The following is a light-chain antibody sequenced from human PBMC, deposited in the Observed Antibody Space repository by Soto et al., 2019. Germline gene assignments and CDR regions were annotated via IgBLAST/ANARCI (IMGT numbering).Light chain of an antibody. CDR2: AAS. J-gene: IGKJ1*01. Sequence: DIQMTQSPSSLSASVGDRVTITCRASQSISSYLNWYQQKPGKAPKLLIYAASSLQSGVPSRFSGSGSGTDFTLTINSLQPDDFATYFCQQYNSYSRTFGQGTKVDIK. CDR3: QQYNSYSRT. CDR1: QSISSY. V-gene: IGKV1-39*01.